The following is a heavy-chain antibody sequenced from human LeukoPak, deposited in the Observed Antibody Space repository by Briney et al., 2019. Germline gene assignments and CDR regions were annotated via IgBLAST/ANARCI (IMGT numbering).Heavy chain of an antibody. CDR3: ARESHPSAAGNYY. V-gene: IGHV4-34*01. Sequence: PSETLSLTCAVYGGSFSGYYWSWIRQPPGKGLEWIGEINHSGSTNYNPSLKSRVTISVVTSKNQFSLKLSSVTAADTAVYYCARESHPSAAGNYYWGQGTLVTVSS. CDR2: INHSGST. CDR1: GGSFSGYY. D-gene: IGHD6-13*01. J-gene: IGHJ4*02.